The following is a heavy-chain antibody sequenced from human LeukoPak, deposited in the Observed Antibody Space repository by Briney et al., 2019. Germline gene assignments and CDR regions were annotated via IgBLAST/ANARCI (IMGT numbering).Heavy chain of an antibody. CDR3: ARGDGYNWFAY. D-gene: IGHD5-24*01. CDR1: GHTFTNYY. J-gene: IGHJ5*01. CDR2: ISPSGDRT. Sequence: ASVKVSCKASGHTFTNYYMHWVRQAPGQGLEWMGMISPSGDRTTYAQRFQGRVTMTRGTSTSTLYMDLSSLRSDDTAVFYCARGDGYNWFAYWGQGTLVTVSS. V-gene: IGHV1-46*01.